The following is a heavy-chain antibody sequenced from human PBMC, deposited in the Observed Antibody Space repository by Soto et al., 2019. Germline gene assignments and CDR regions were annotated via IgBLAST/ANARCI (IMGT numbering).Heavy chain of an antibody. D-gene: IGHD1-26*01. Sequence: EVQLVESGGGLVEPGGSIRLSCVASGFTFTKAYMTWVRQAPGKGREWVGRIKGSHAGGTTDYATSVKGRFTISRDDSKNTLYLQMNSLKAEDTAVYYCATEGGYPGSNVYGAYWGQGTVVTVSS. J-gene: IGHJ4*02. CDR3: ATEGGYPGSNVYGAY. CDR2: IKGSHAGGTT. V-gene: IGHV3-15*01. CDR1: GFTFTKAY.